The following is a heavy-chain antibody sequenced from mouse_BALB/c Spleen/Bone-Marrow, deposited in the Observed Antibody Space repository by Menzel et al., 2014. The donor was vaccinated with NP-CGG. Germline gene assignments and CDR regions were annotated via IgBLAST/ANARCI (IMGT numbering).Heavy chain of an antibody. D-gene: IGHD1-1*01. CDR1: GFNIKDTY. CDR3: ARYNYGSSQFAY. J-gene: IGHJ3*01. Sequence: EVQLQQSGAELVKPGASVKLSCTASGFNIKDTYMHWVKQGPEQGLEWIGRIDPANGNTKYDPKFQGKATITADTSSNTAYLQLSSLTSEDTAVYYCARYNYGSSQFAYWGQGTLVTVSA. V-gene: IGHV14-3*02. CDR2: IDPANGNT.